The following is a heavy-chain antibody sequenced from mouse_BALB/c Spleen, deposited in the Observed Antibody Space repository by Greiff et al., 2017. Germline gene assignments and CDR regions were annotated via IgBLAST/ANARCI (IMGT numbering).Heavy chain of an antibody. CDR1: GFTFSSYT. D-gene: IGHD1-1*01. V-gene: IGHV5-6-5*01. Sequence: EVKVMESGGGLVQPGGSLKLSCAASGFTFSSYTMSWVRQTPEKRLEWVASISSGGSTYYPDSVKGRFTISRDNARNILYLQMSSLRSEDTAMYYCARGRDFITTVVANFDYWGQGTTLTVSS. J-gene: IGHJ2*01. CDR3: ARGRDFITTVVANFDY. CDR2: ISSGGST.